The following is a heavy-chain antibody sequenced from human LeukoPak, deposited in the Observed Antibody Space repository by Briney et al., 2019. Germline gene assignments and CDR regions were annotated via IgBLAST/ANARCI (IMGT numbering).Heavy chain of an antibody. D-gene: IGHD6-13*01. V-gene: IGHV4-59*01. CDR3: ARGLAAAANFDY. J-gene: IGHJ4*02. CDR2: IYYSGST. Sequence: SETLSLTCTVSGGSISSYYWSWIRQPPGKGLEWIGYIYYSGSTNYNPSLKSRVTISVDTSKYQFSLKLSSVTAADTAVYYCARGLAAAANFDYWGQGTLVTVSS. CDR1: GGSISSYY.